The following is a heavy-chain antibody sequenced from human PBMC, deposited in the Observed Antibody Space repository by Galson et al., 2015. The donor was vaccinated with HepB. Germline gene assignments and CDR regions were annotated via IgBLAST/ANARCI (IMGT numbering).Heavy chain of an antibody. CDR1: GGTFSSYT. Sequence: SVKVSCKASGGTFSSYTISWVRQAPGQGLEWMGRIIPILGIANYAQKFQGRVTITADKSTSTAYMELSSLRSEDTAVYYCARDHHSSSWYGEDAFDIWGQGTMVTVSS. CDR2: IIPILGIA. D-gene: IGHD6-13*01. CDR3: ARDHHSSSWYGEDAFDI. J-gene: IGHJ3*02. V-gene: IGHV1-69*04.